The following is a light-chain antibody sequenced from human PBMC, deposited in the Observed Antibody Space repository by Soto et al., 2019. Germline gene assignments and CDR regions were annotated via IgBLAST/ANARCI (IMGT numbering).Light chain of an antibody. V-gene: IGLV1-44*01. J-gene: IGLJ3*02. Sequence: QSVLTQPPSASGTPGQRVTISCSGSNSNIGSNTVNWYQQLPGTAPKLLISSNNERPSGVPDRFSGSKSGASASLAISGLQSEDEADYYCAAWEDSLNGVVFGGGTKVTVL. CDR1: NSNIGSNT. CDR3: AAWEDSLNGVV. CDR2: SNN.